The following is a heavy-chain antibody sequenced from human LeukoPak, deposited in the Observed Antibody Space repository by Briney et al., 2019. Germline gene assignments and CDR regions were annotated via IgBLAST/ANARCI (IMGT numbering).Heavy chain of an antibody. V-gene: IGHV3-11*01. Sequence: GGSLRLSCAAPGFTFSDYYMSWIRQAPGKGLEWVSYISSSGSTIYYADSVKGRFTISRDNAKNSLYLQMNSLRAEDTAVYYCARAHHPYYFDYWGQGTLVTVSS. CDR3: ARAHHPYYFDY. J-gene: IGHJ4*02. CDR1: GFTFSDYY. CDR2: ISSSGSTI. D-gene: IGHD1-14*01.